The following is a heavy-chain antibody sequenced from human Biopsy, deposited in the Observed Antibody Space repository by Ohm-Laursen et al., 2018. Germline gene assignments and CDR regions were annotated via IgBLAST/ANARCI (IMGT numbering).Heavy chain of an antibody. CDR2: IYTIGDT. V-gene: IGHV4-4*07. CDR1: GASMTGYF. D-gene: IGHD3-3*01. J-gene: IGHJ3*01. Sequence: GTLSLTCPVSGASMTGYFWTWVRQPAGKGLEWIGHIYTIGDTTYNPSLESRVTMSLDTSKNQFSLKMTSLTAADTAVYFCAREDEGLLRALDLWGQGTMVTVSS. CDR3: AREDEGLLRALDL.